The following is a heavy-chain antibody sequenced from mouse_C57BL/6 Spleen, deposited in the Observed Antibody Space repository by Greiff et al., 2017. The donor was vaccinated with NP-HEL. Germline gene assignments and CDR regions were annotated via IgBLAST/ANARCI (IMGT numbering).Heavy chain of an antibody. CDR2: ISDGGSYT. Sequence: DVQLVESGGGLVKPGGSLKLSCAASRFTFSSYAMSWVRQTPETRLEWVATISDGGSYTYYPENVTGRFTISRDNAKNNLYLHMSHLKSEDTAMYYCAREDTGTGYVDVWGTGTTVTVSS. D-gene: IGHD4-1*01. J-gene: IGHJ1*03. V-gene: IGHV5-4*01. CDR3: AREDTGTGYVDV. CDR1: RFTFSSYA.